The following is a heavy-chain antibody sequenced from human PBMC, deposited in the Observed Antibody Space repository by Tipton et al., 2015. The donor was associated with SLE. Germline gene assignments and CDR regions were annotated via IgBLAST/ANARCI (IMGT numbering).Heavy chain of an antibody. V-gene: IGHV6-1*01. J-gene: IGHJ5*02. Sequence: GLVKPSQTLSLTCAISGDSVSSNSAAWNWIRQSPSRGLEWLGRTYYRSKWYNDYAVSVKSRITINPDTSKNQISLQLNSVTPEDTAVYYCARDKGYCSGGSCYRWFDPWGQGTLVTVSS. CDR2: TYYRSKWYN. D-gene: IGHD2-15*01. CDR3: ARDKGYCSGGSCYRWFDP. CDR1: GDSVSSNSAA.